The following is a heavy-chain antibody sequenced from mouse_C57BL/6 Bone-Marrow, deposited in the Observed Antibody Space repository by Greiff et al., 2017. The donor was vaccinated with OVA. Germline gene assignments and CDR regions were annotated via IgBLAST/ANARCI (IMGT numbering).Heavy chain of an antibody. V-gene: IGHV1-50*01. CDR3: ASGDGDYMDG. CDR2: IDPSDSYT. J-gene: IGHJ4*01. CDR1: GYTFTSYW. Sequence: VQLQQSGAELVKPGASVKLSCKASGYTFTSYWMHWVKQRPGQGLEWIGEIDPSDSYTNYNQKFKGKATLTVDTSSSTAYLQLSSLTSEDSAIYYCASGDGDYMDGWGQGTSLTVSS. D-gene: IGHD2-13*01.